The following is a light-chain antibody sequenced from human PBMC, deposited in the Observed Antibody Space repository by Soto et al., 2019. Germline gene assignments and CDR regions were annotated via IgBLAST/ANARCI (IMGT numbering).Light chain of an antibody. J-gene: IGKJ2*01. CDR3: QQLNSYPLI. V-gene: IGKV1-9*01. Sequence: DIQLTQSPSFLSASVGDRVTITCRASQGIRSYLAWYQQKPGQAPKVLIFAASTLQSGVPSRFSGSGSGTEFTLTISSLQPEDFATYYCQQLNSYPLIFGQGTKLEIK. CDR2: AAS. CDR1: QGIRSY.